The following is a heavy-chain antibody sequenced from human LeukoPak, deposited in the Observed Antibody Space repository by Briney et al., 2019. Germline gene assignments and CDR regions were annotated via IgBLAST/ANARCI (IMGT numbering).Heavy chain of an antibody. Sequence: SETLSLTCTVSGGSISSYYWSWIRQPPGKGLEWIGYIHNSGSTNYNPSLKSRVTVSIDTSKNLFALRLTSVTATDTAVYYCARHSQHSRERGSARNFDYWGEGALVSVSS. CDR3: ARHSQHSRERGSARNFDY. J-gene: IGHJ4*02. V-gene: IGHV4-59*08. CDR2: IHNSGST. CDR1: GGSISSYY. D-gene: IGHD3-10*01.